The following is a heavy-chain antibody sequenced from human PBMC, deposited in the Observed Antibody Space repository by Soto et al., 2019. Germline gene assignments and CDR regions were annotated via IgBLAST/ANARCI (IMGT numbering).Heavy chain of an antibody. J-gene: IGHJ4*02. CDR1: GFTFSSYA. D-gene: IGHD5-12*01. V-gene: IGHV3-64*01. CDR2: ISSNGGST. Sequence: PGGSLRLSCAASGFTFSSYAMHWVRQAPGKGLEYVSAISSNGGSTYYANSVKGRFTISRDNSKNTLYLQMGSLRAEDMAVYYCARCSGYDCPGFDYWGQGTLVTVS. CDR3: ARCSGYDCPGFDY.